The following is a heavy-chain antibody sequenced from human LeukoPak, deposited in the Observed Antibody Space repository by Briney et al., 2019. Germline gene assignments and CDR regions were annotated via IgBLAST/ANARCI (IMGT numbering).Heavy chain of an antibody. CDR1: GFTFSSYA. V-gene: IGHV3-30*04. CDR3: AREEDTMAFDI. J-gene: IGHJ3*02. Sequence: GRSLRLSCAASGFTFSSYAMHWVRQAPGKGLEWVAVISYDGSNKYYADSVKGRFTISRDNSKNTLYLQMNSLRAEDTAVYYCAREEDTMAFDIWGQGTMVTVSS. D-gene: IGHD3-10*01. CDR2: ISYDGSNK.